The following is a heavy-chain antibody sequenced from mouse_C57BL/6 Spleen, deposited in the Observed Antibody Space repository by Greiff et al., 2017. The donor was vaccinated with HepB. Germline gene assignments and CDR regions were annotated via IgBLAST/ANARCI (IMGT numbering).Heavy chain of an antibody. V-gene: IGHV1-19*01. D-gene: IGHD1-1*01. CDR2: INPYNGGT. J-gene: IGHJ1*03. CDR3: ARLVATPHWYFAV. CDR1: GYTFTDYY. Sequence: VQLKQSGPVLVKPGASVKMSCKASGYTFTDYYMNWVKQSHGKSLEWIGVINPYNGGTSYNQKFKGKATLTVDKSSSTAYMALNSLTSEYSAVYYCARLVATPHWYFAVWGTETTVTVSS.